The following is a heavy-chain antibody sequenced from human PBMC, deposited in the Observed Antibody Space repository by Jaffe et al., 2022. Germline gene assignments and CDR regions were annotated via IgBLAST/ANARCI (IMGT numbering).Heavy chain of an antibody. CDR2: IIPILGIA. D-gene: IGHD2-15*01. CDR3: ARVIHCSGGSCHIHWYFDL. V-gene: IGHV1-69*02. CDR1: GGTFSSYT. Sequence: QVQLVQSGAEVKKPGSSVKVSCKASGGTFSSYTISWVRQAPGQGLEWMGRIIPILGIANYAQKFQGRVTITADKSTSTAYMELSSLRSEDTAVYYCARVIHCSGGSCHIHWYFDLWGRGTLVTVSS. J-gene: IGHJ2*01.